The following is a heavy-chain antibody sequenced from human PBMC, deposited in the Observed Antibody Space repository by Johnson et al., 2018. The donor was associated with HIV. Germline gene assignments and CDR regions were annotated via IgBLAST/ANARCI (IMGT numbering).Heavy chain of an antibody. CDR2: ISYDGSNQ. D-gene: IGHD3-22*01. Sequence: QVQLVESGGGVVQPGGSLRLSCAASGFTFSSYAMHWVRQTPGKGLEWVAIISYDGSNQYYADSVQGRFTISRDKSKNTLYLQMNRLRAEDTAVYYCAREGGTFYDSSGSLAFDIWGQGTMVAVSS. V-gene: IGHV3-30-3*01. J-gene: IGHJ3*02. CDR1: GFTFSSYA. CDR3: AREGGTFYDSSGSLAFDI.